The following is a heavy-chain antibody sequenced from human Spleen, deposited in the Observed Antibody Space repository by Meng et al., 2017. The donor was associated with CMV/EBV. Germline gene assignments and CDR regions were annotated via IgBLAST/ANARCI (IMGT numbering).Heavy chain of an antibody. J-gene: IGHJ6*02. Sequence: GESLKISCAASGFTFSSYAMSWVRQAPGKGLEWVSSISGSSSYIYYADSVKGRFTISRDNAKNSLYLQMNSLRAEDTAVYYCARERIIAAAGTYGMDVWGQGTTVTVSS. CDR2: ISGSSSYI. CDR1: GFTFSSYA. CDR3: ARERIIAAAGTYGMDV. V-gene: IGHV3-21*01. D-gene: IGHD6-13*01.